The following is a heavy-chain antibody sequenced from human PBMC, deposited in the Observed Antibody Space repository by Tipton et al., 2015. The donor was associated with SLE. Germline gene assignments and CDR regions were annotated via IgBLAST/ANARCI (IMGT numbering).Heavy chain of an antibody. Sequence: TLSLTCTVSGGSISSYYWSWIRQPPGKGLEWIGYIYYSGSTNYNPSLNSRVTISVDTSKNQFSLKLYSVTAADTAVYYCARKRNNDPFDIWGQGTMVTVSS. D-gene: IGHD1/OR15-1a*01. CDR3: ARKRNNDPFDI. V-gene: IGHV4-59*01. J-gene: IGHJ3*02. CDR1: GGSISSYY. CDR2: IYYSGST.